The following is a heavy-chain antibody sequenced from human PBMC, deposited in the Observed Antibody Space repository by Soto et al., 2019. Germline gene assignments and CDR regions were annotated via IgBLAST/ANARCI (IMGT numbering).Heavy chain of an antibody. V-gene: IGHV1-8*01. Sequence: QVQLVQSGAEVKKPGASVKVSCKASGYTFTTNDINWVRQATGQGLEWMGWMNPKSGNTGYAQKFQGRLTMTRNTSISTAYRELSSLRSEDTAVYYCARERGSGRYFDCWGQGTLVTVSS. CDR3: ARERGSGRYFDC. CDR1: GYTFTTND. D-gene: IGHD6-19*01. CDR2: MNPKSGNT. J-gene: IGHJ4*02.